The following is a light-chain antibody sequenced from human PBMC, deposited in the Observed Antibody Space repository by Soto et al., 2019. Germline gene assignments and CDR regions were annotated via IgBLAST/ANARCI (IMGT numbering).Light chain of an antibody. Sequence: EIVLTQSPGTLSLSPGERATLSCRASQSVSSSYLAWYQQKPGQAPRLLIYGASSMATGIPDRFSGRGSGTDFNPTISTLEPEDCAVYYCQQYGSSPWCTFGQGTKLEIK. V-gene: IGKV3-20*01. CDR3: QQYGSSPWCT. CDR2: GAS. CDR1: QSVSSSY. J-gene: IGKJ2*02.